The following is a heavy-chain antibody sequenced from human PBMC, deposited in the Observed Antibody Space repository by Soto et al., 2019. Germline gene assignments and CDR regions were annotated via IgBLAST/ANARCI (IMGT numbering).Heavy chain of an antibody. CDR1: GYTFTSYG. Sequence: ASVKVSCKASGYTFTSYGISWVRQAPGQGLEWMGWISAYNGNTNYAQKLQGRVTMTTDTSTSTAYMELRSLRSDDTAVYYCARENPVGVVASYFDYWGQGTLVTVSS. V-gene: IGHV1-18*01. CDR3: ARENPVGVVASYFDY. CDR2: ISAYNGNT. J-gene: IGHJ4*02. D-gene: IGHD2-15*01.